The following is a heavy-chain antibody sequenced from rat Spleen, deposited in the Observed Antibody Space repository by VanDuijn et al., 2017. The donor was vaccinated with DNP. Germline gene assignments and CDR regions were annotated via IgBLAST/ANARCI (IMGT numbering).Heavy chain of an antibody. CDR1: GFSVSDYY. CDR3: VRIMDTGPYYAMDV. CDR2: ISTGRGTT. J-gene: IGHJ4*01. D-gene: IGHD4-1*01. Sequence: EVQLVESGGGLVQPGRSMTLSCAASGFSVSDYYMAWVRQAQSTGLEWVASISTGRGTTYYRDAVTGRLTISRDNAKNTLYLKVDSLRSDDTATYYCVRIMDTGPYYAMDVWGQGISVTVSS. V-gene: IGHV5-25*01.